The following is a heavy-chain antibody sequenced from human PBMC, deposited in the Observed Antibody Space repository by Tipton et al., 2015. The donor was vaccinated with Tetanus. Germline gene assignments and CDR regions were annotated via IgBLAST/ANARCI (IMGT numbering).Heavy chain of an antibody. Sequence: TLSLTCTVSGGSISSYYWSWIRQPPGKGLEWIGYIYYSGSTNYNPSLKSRVTISVDTSKNQFSLKLSSVTAADTAVYYCARHGRAEYYYDSSGYSSNYYYGMDVWGQGTTVTVSS. CDR3: ARHGRAEYYYDSSGYSSNYYYGMDV. CDR1: GGSISSYY. CDR2: IYYSGST. V-gene: IGHV4-59*08. J-gene: IGHJ6*02. D-gene: IGHD3-22*01.